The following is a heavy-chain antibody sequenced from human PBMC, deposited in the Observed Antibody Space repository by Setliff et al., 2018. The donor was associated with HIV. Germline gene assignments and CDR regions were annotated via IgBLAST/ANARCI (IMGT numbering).Heavy chain of an antibody. V-gene: IGHV3-23*01. CDR2: IRGSGSGDTT. CDR3: AREDSSWYGSLDY. Sequence: GESLKISCAASGFIFSSYAMTWVRQAPGKGLEWVSTIRGSGSGDTTHYADFVKGRFTISRDNSKNTVYLQMNSLRAEDMAIYYCAREDSSWYGSLDYWGQGTLVTVSS. CDR1: GFIFSSYA. J-gene: IGHJ4*02. D-gene: IGHD6-13*01.